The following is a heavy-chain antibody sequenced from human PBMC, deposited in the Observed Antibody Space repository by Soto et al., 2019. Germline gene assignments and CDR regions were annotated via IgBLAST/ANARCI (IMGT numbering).Heavy chain of an antibody. CDR1: GFTFRSYA. Sequence: PGGSLRLSCLASGFTFRSYAMTWVRQGPGRGLEWVSAISGSGGSAFSADSVKGRFTISRDNSKNTLFLQMNSVTVEDTSVYYCAKDQFVISIFRLTPSPYDTFDVWGPRTMGSV. D-gene: IGHD3-3*01. CDR3: AKDQFVISIFRLTPSPYDTFDV. V-gene: IGHV3-23*01. CDR2: ISGSGGSA. J-gene: IGHJ3*01.